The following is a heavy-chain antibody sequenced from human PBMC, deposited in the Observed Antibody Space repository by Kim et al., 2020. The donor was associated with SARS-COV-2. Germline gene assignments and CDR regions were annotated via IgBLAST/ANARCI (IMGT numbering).Heavy chain of an antibody. CDR1: GFTFSDSP. CDR3: TRILGTTLALWDAFDV. J-gene: IGHJ3*01. CDR2: IRSRVYSYAT. D-gene: IGHD1-1*01. Sequence: GGSLRLSCTASGFTFSDSPIHWVRQASGKGLEWVGRIRSRVYSYATSYAASVKGRFTISRDDSESTAYLQMNSLKTEDTAVYYCTRILGTTLALWDAFDV. V-gene: IGHV3-73*01.